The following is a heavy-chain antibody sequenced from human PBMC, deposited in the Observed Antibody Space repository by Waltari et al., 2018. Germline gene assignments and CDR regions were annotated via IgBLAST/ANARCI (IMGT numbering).Heavy chain of an antibody. CDR1: GGSISSSSYY. D-gene: IGHD2-8*01. CDR2: SYYSGRP. J-gene: IGHJ2*01. CDR3: ARHPAMTIMLWYFDL. V-gene: IGHV4-39*01. Sequence: QLQLQESGPGLVKPSETLSLTCTVSGGSISSSSYYWGWIRQPPGKGLEWIGSSYYSGRPYYTPSLKSRVTISVDTSKTQFSLKLSFVTAADTAVYYCARHPAMTIMLWYFDLWGRGTLVTVSS.